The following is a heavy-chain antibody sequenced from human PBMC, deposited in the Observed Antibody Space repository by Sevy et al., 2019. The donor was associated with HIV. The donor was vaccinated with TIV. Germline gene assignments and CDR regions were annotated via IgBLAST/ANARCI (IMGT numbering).Heavy chain of an antibody. CDR3: ASGAYYYASRSQNFDY. V-gene: IGHV3-33*01. CDR1: GLTFSSYG. CDR2: IWYDGTNK. J-gene: IGHJ4*02. Sequence: GGSLRLSCAASGLTFSSYGMHWVRQAPGKGLEWVALIWYDGTNKYYADSVKGGFTISRDNSKNTLYLQMNSLRAEDRAVYYCASGAYYYASRSQNFDYWGPGTLVTVSS. D-gene: IGHD3-10*01.